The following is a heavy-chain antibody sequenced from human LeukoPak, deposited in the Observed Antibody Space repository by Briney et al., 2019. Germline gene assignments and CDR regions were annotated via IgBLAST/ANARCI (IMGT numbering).Heavy chain of an antibody. CDR2: INPNGGGT. V-gene: IGHV1-2*02. CDR1: GYTFTGYY. Sequence: ASVKVSCKASGYTFTGYYMHWVRQAPGQGREWVGWINPNGGGTNYAQKFEGRVTMTRDTSISTAYMELSRLRSDDTAVYYCAIKDIVVVPAAMTDDHWGQGTLVTVSS. J-gene: IGHJ4*02. CDR3: AIKDIVVVPAAMTDDH. D-gene: IGHD2-2*01.